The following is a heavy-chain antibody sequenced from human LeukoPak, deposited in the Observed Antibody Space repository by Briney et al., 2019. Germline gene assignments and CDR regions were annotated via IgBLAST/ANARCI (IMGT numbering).Heavy chain of an antibody. CDR2: IKQDGSEK. V-gene: IGHV3-7*03. CDR3: ARGEAGSKYYDILTGYYKPPDYYYYYGMDV. Sequence: PGGSLRLSCAASGFTFSSYWMSWVRQAPGKGLEWVANIKQDGSEKYYVDSVKGRFTISRDNAKNSLYLQMNSLRAEDTAVYYCARGEAGSKYYDILTGYYKPPDYYYYYGMDVWGKGTTVTVSS. J-gene: IGHJ6*04. CDR1: GFTFSSYW. D-gene: IGHD3-9*01.